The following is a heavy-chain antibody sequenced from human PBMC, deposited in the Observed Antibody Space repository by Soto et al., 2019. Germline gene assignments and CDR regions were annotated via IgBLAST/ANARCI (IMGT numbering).Heavy chain of an antibody. CDR1: GYTFTSYG. D-gene: IGHD6-13*01. J-gene: IGHJ5*02. CDR3: ARDRGSAIAARYDP. V-gene: IGHV1-18*01. CDR2: ISAYNGNT. Sequence: ASVKVSCKASGYTFTSYGIRWVRQAPGQGLEWMGWISAYNGNTNYAQKLQGRVTMTTDTSTSTAYMELRSLRSDDTAVYYCARDRGSAIAARYDPWGQGTLVTVSS.